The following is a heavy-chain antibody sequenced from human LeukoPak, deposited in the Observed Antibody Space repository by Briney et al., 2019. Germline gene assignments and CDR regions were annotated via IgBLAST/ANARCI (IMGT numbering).Heavy chain of an antibody. D-gene: IGHD6-19*01. Sequence: SETLSLTCTVSGGSVSSGSYYWSWIRQPPGKGLEWIGYIYYSGSTDYNPSLKSRVTISVDTSKNQFPLKLSSVTAADTAVYYCARRTYSSGWSNFDYWGQGTLVTVSS. J-gene: IGHJ4*02. CDR2: IYYSGST. CDR3: ARRTYSSGWSNFDY. V-gene: IGHV4-61*01. CDR1: GGSVSSGSYY.